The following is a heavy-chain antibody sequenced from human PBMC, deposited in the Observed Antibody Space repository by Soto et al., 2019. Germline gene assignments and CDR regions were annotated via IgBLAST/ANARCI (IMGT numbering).Heavy chain of an antibody. Sequence: SETLSLTCTVSGGSISSSSYYWGWIRQPPGKGLEWIGSIYYSGSTYYNPSLKSRVTISVDTSKNQFSLKLSSVTAADTAVYYCASKAVLRYFDWLLSHSYGMDVWGQGTTVTSP. CDR3: ASKAVLRYFDWLLSHSYGMDV. CDR2: IYYSGST. V-gene: IGHV4-39*01. D-gene: IGHD3-9*01. CDR1: GGSISSSSYY. J-gene: IGHJ6*02.